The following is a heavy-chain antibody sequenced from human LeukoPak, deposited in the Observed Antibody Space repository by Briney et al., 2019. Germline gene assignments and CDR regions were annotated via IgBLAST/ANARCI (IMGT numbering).Heavy chain of an antibody. J-gene: IGHJ4*02. V-gene: IGHV3-23*01. CDR3: AKNYYGSGTMGGY. D-gene: IGHD3-10*01. Sequence: GGSLRLSCAASGFTFSSFTMTWVRQAPGKGLEWVSTIGGSGASTYYAGSVKGRFTTSRDNSKNTLSLQMNGLRAEDSAIYYCAKNYYGSGTMGGYWGQGTLVTVSS. CDR1: GFTFSSFT. CDR2: IGGSGAST.